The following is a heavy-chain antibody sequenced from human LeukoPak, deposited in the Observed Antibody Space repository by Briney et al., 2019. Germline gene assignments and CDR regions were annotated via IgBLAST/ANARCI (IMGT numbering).Heavy chain of an antibody. Sequence: GESLKISCKGSGYSFTSYWIGWVRQMPGKGLEWMGIIYPGDSDTRYSPSFQGQVTISADKSIRTAYLQWSSLKASDTAMYYCARSYCSSTSCSGLELFDYWGQGTLVTVSS. CDR2: IYPGDSDT. CDR1: GYSFTSYW. CDR3: ARSYCSSTSCSGLELFDY. J-gene: IGHJ4*02. D-gene: IGHD2-2*01. V-gene: IGHV5-51*01.